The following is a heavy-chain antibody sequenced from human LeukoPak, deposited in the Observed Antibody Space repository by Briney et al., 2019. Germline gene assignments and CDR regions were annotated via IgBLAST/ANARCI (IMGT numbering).Heavy chain of an antibody. Sequence: SETLSLTCAVYGGSFSGYYWSWIRQPPGKGLEWIGEINHSGSTNYNPSLKSRVTISVDTSKNQFSLKLSSVTAADTAIYYCAKVGIQSYKYYYMDVWGKGTTVTVSS. V-gene: IGHV4-34*01. CDR1: GGSFSGYY. CDR3: AKVGIQSYKYYYMDV. CDR2: INHSGST. D-gene: IGHD5-18*01. J-gene: IGHJ6*03.